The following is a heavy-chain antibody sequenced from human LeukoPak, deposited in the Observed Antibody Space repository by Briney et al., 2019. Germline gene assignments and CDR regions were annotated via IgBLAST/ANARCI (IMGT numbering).Heavy chain of an antibody. J-gene: IGHJ3*02. CDR3: ARWGIQLWFFDAFDI. V-gene: IGHV5-51*01. Sequence: GESLKISCKGSGYSFTSYWIGWVRQMPGRGLEWMGNIYPGDSDTRYSPSFQGQVTISADKSISTAYLQWSSLKASDTAMYYCARWGIQLWFFDAFDIWGQGTMVTVSS. CDR1: GYSFTSYW. D-gene: IGHD5-18*01. CDR2: IYPGDSDT.